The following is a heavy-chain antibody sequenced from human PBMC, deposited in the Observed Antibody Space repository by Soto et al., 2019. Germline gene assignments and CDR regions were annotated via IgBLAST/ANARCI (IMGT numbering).Heavy chain of an antibody. D-gene: IGHD3-22*01. J-gene: IGHJ3*01. CDR2: IKSRSDGGAL. CDR1: GISFRNAYTL. V-gene: IGHV3-15*01. CDR3: TRGLQDSSGDHGDDAFDL. Sequence: EVQLVESGGGLVKAGGSLRLSCAASGISFRNAYTLMTWVRPAPGKGLEWVSRIKSRSDGGALDYGAPVKGRFTISREDSENTLYLKMDVLETEDTAVYYCTRGLQDSSGDHGDDAFDLWGQGTMVTVSS.